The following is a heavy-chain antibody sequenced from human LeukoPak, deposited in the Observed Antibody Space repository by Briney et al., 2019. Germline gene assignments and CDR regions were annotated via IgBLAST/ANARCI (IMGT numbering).Heavy chain of an antibody. D-gene: IGHD4-17*01. CDR2: IYHSGST. J-gene: IGHJ4*02. Sequence: PGGSLRLSCAASGFTFSTYAMSWVRQPPGKGLEWIGEIYHSGSTNYNPSLKSRVTISVDKSKNQFSLKLSPVTAADTAVYYCARDHDYGDYLGYWGQGTLVTVSS. V-gene: IGHV4-4*02. CDR3: ARDHDYGDYLGY. CDR1: GFTFSTYAM.